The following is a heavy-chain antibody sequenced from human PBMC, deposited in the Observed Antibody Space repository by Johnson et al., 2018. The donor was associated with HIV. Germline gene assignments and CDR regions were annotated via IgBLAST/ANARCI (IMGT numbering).Heavy chain of an antibody. CDR2: ISSSGSTI. D-gene: IGHD3-22*01. Sequence: QVLLVESGGGLVKPGGSLRLSCAASGFTFSDYYMSWIRQAPGKGLEWVSYISSSGSTIYYADSVKGRFTISRDNAKNSLYLQMNSLRVEDTAVYHCATLPGTYYYDSSGYYYGNDAFDIWGQGTMVTVSS. V-gene: IGHV3-11*04. J-gene: IGHJ3*02. CDR1: GFTFSDYY. CDR3: ATLPGTYYYDSSGYYYGNDAFDI.